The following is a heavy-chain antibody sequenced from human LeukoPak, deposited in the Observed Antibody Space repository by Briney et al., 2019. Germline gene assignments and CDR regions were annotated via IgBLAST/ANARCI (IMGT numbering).Heavy chain of an antibody. Sequence: GGSLRLSCAASGFTFSSYAMNWVRQAPGKGLEWVSSISSSSSYIYYADSVKGRFTISRDNAKNSLYLQMNSLRAEDTAVYYCARVRTIAAAGTDDAFDIWGQGTMVTVSS. D-gene: IGHD6-13*01. CDR1: GFTFSSYA. J-gene: IGHJ3*02. CDR3: ARVRTIAAAGTDDAFDI. V-gene: IGHV3-21*01. CDR2: ISSSSSYI.